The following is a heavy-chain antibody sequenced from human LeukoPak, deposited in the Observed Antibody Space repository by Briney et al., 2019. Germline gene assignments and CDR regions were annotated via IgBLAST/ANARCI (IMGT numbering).Heavy chain of an antibody. CDR1: GFTFDDFD. V-gene: IGHV3-9*01. CDR2: ISWNSKTI. CDR3: AKEHGVVGHFDS. D-gene: IGHD2-2*01. J-gene: IGHJ4*02. Sequence: SGRSLRLSCVASGFTFDDFDMHWVRQAPGKGLEWVSLISWNSKTIAYADSVRGRFTISRDNAKNSLHLEMNSLRPEDTAFYYCAKEHGVVGHFDSWGRGTLVTVSS.